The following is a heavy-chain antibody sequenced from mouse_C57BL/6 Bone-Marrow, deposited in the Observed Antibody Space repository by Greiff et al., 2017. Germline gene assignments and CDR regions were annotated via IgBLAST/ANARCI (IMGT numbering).Heavy chain of an antibody. Sequence: VQLQQSGAELVRPGTSVKLSCKASGYTFTSYGMNWVKQRPGQGLEWIGVIDPSDSYTNYNQKFKGKATLTVDTSSCTAYMQLSSLTSEVSAVLDGARGGLPRWAAWNAMDYWGQGTSVTVSS. CDR2: IDPSDSYT. J-gene: IGHJ4*01. CDR1: GYTFTSYG. CDR3: ARGGLPRWAAWNAMDY. D-gene: IGHD6-1*01. V-gene: IGHV1-59*01.